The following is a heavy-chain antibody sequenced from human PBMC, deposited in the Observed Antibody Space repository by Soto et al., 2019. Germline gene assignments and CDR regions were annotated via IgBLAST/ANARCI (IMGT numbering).Heavy chain of an antibody. Sequence: ASVKVSCKASGCTFTSYGISWVRQAPGQGLEWMGGISAYNGNTNYAQKLQGRVTMTTDTSTSTAYMELRSLRSVDTAVYYCARDAPWEWFGTGIDPWGQGTLVTVSS. J-gene: IGHJ5*02. CDR1: GCTFTSYG. V-gene: IGHV1-18*01. D-gene: IGHD3-3*01. CDR3: ARDAPWEWFGTGIDP. CDR2: ISAYNGNT.